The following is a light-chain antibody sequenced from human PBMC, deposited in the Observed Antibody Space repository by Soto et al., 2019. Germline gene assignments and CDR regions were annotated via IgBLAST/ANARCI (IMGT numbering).Light chain of an antibody. J-gene: IGLJ2*01. CDR3: AAWDDSLNGPV. Sequence: QSVLTQAPSASVTPGQRVTISCSGSSSNIGSNTVNWYQQLPGTAPKVLIYGNNQRPSGVPDRFSGSKSGTSASLAISGLQSEDEADYYCAAWDDSLNGPVFGGGTKVTVL. CDR2: GNN. CDR1: SSNIGSNT. V-gene: IGLV1-44*01.